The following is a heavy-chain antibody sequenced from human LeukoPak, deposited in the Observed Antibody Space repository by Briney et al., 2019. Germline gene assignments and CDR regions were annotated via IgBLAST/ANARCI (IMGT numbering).Heavy chain of an antibody. Sequence: PSETLSLTCTVSGGSISNYYWSWIRQPPGKRLEWIGYVSDSGSTNYNPSFMSRVTISVDTSKNQFSLKLTSVTAADTAVYFCARHVPAPYYGTSGPFDYWGQGTLVTVSS. CDR2: VSDSGST. V-gene: IGHV4-59*08. D-gene: IGHD3-22*01. J-gene: IGHJ4*02. CDR1: GGSISNYY. CDR3: ARHVPAPYYGTSGPFDY.